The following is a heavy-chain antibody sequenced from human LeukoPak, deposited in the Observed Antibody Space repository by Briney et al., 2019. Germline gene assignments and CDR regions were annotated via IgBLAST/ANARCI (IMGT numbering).Heavy chain of an antibody. V-gene: IGHV1-46*01. CDR2: INPSGGST. CDR1: GYTFTSYY. Sequence: ASVKVSCKASGYTFTSYYMHWVRQAPGQGLEWMGVINPSGGSTSYAQKFQGRVTMARDTSTSTVYMELSSLRSEDTAVCYCARDQYCSGGSCHDAFDIWGQGIMVTVSS. CDR3: ARDQYCSGGSCHDAFDI. J-gene: IGHJ3*02. D-gene: IGHD2-15*01.